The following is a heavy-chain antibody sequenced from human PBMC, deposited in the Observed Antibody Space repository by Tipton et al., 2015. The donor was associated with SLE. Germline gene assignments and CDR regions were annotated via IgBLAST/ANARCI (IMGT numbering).Heavy chain of an antibody. V-gene: IGHV4-59*01. J-gene: IGHJ5*02. CDR1: GDSINAYS. CDR2: IYYNGNT. CDR3: ARELHDSTGYHNWFDP. D-gene: IGHD3-22*01. Sequence: TLYLTCTLSGDSINAYSWSWIRQPPGRGLELIGYIYYNGNTNYNPSLKSRVTISINTSKTQFSLKLTSVTAADTAVYFCARELHDSTGYHNWFDPWGQGTLVTVSS.